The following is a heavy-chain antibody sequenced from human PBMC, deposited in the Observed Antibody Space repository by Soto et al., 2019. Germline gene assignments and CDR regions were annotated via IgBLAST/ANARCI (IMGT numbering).Heavy chain of an antibody. CDR2: ISSSGSTI. Sequence: GGSLRLSCAASGFTFSDYYMSWIRQAPGKGLEWVSYISSSGSTIYYADSVKGRFTISRDNAKNSLYLQMNSLRAEDTAVYYCARVVHLYYGSGSYYKGGAFDIWGQGTMVTVSS. J-gene: IGHJ3*02. V-gene: IGHV3-11*01. D-gene: IGHD3-10*01. CDR3: ARVVHLYYGSGSYYKGGAFDI. CDR1: GFTFSDYY.